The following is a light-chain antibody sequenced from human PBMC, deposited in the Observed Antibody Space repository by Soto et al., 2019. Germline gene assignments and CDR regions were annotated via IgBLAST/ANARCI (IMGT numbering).Light chain of an antibody. Sequence: QAVVTQPPSVSAAPGQKVTISCSGSSSNIGNNYVSWYQQLPGTAPKLLIYDNNKRPSGIPDRFSGSKSGTSATLGITGLQTGDEADCYCGTWDSSLSAVVFGGGTKLTVL. CDR1: SSNIGNNY. V-gene: IGLV1-51*01. J-gene: IGLJ2*01. CDR2: DNN. CDR3: GTWDSSLSAVV.